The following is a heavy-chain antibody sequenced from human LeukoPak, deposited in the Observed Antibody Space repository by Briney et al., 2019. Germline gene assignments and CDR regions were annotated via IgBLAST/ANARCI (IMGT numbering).Heavy chain of an antibody. D-gene: IGHD6-19*01. J-gene: IGHJ4*02. CDR1: GLIVSSNY. V-gene: IGHV3-66*01. Sequence: GGSLRLSCAASGLIVSSNYMNWVRQAPGKGLEWVSIIYRDGNTNYADSVKGRFTISRDNSKNTLSFQMNSLRAEDTAVYYCACSGPYSNGGVMTDYWGQGTLVTVSS. CDR2: IYRDGNT. CDR3: ACSGPYSNGGVMTDY.